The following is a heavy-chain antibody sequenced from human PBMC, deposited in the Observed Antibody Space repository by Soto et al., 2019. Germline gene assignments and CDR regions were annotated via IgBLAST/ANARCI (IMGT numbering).Heavy chain of an antibody. V-gene: IGHV1-46*01. CDR2: INPIGGIT. J-gene: IGHJ4*02. Sequence: ASVKVSCKASGYTFTSYYMHWVRQAPGQGLEWMGIINPIGGITSYAQKFQGRVTITGDKSTSTVYMELSSLRSEDTAVYYCARDQRKGGYDFWSGYPFDYWGQGTLVTVSS. CDR1: GYTFTSYY. CDR3: ARDQRKGGYDFWSGYPFDY. D-gene: IGHD3-3*01.